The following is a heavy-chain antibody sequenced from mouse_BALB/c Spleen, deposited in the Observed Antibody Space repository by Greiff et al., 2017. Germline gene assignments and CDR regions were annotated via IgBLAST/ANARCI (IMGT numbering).Heavy chain of an antibody. CDR3: ARWGYGYWYFDV. J-gene: IGHJ1*01. D-gene: IGHD3-1*01. CDR2: INPSNGRT. Sequence: VQLQQPGAELVKPGASVKLSCKASGYTFTSYWMHWVKQRPGQGLEWIGEINPSNGRTNYNEKFKSKATLTVDKSSSTAYMQLSSLTSEDSAVYYCARWGYGYWYFDVWGAGTTVTVSS. CDR1: GYTFTSYW. V-gene: IGHV1S81*02.